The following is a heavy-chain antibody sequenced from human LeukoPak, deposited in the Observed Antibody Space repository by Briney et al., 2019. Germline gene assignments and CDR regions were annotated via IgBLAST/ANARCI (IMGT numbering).Heavy chain of an antibody. CDR3: ARWGTYASTSNWFDP. J-gene: IGHJ5*02. D-gene: IGHD2-2*01. Sequence: SETLSLTCTVSGGSISNYYWSWIRQPPGKVLEWIGYIYYSGSTNYNPSLKSRVTISVDTSKNQFSLRLSSVTAADTAVYYCARWGTYASTSNWFDPWGQGTLVTVSS. CDR2: IYYSGST. V-gene: IGHV4-59*12. CDR1: GGSISNYY.